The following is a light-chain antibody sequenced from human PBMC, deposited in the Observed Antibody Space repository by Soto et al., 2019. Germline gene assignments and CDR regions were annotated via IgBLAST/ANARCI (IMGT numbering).Light chain of an antibody. CDR3: QKYNSALT. V-gene: IGKV1-27*01. CDR1: QDISNY. J-gene: IGKJ5*01. CDR2: TAS. Sequence: DIQMTQSPSSLSASVGDRITITFRASQDISNYLAWYQQKPGKLPQLLIYTASTLQSGVPSRFSGSGSGTHFTLTISSLQPEDVATYYCQKYNSALTFGQGTRLEIK.